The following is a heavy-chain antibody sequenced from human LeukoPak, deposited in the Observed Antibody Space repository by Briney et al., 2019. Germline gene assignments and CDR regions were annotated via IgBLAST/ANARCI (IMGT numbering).Heavy chain of an antibody. CDR2: ISGSGGST. CDR3: AKGRVYSYGLFDY. V-gene: IGHV3-23*01. D-gene: IGHD5-18*01. CDR1: GLTFSSYA. Sequence: PGGSLRLSCAASGLTFSSYAMSWVRQAPGKGLEWVSAISGSGGSTYYADSVKGRFTISRDNSKNTLYLQMNSLRAEDTAVYYCAKGRVYSYGLFDYWGQGTLVTVSS. J-gene: IGHJ4*02.